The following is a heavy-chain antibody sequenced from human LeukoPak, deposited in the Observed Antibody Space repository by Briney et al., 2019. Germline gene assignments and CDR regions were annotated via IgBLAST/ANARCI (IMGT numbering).Heavy chain of an antibody. CDR2: INHSGST. J-gene: IGHJ4*02. Sequence: SETLSLTCTVSGGSISSHYWSWIRQPPGKGLEWIGEINHSGSTNYNPSLKSRVTISVDTSKNQFSLKLSSVTAADTAVYYCARADILTGYQGYWGQGTLVTVSS. V-gene: IGHV4-34*01. CDR3: ARADILTGYQGY. CDR1: GGSISSHY. D-gene: IGHD3-9*01.